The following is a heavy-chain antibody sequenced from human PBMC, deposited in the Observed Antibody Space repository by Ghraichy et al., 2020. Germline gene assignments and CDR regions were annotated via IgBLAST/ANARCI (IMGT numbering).Heavy chain of an antibody. Sequence: SETLSLTCTVSGGSISSSTFYWGWIRQPSGKGLEWIGAFYYSGNTYYNPSLKSRVTISVDTSKSQFSLKLTSVTAADTAVYYCAGSSAWSSTLNTEADYWGPGTLVTVSS. J-gene: IGHJ4*02. D-gene: IGHD6-19*01. CDR1: GGSISSSTFY. V-gene: IGHV4-39*01. CDR2: FYYSGNT. CDR3: AGSSAWSSTLNTEADY.